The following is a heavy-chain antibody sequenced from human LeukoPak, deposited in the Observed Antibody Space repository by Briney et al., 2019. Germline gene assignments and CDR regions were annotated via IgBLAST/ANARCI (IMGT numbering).Heavy chain of an antibody. Sequence: ASVKVSCKASGYTFTGFYMHWVRQAPGQGLEWMGWINPNSGGTNYAQKFQGRVTMTRDTSISTAYMELSRLRSDDTAVYYCARSGRYYDSSGYTRTADYWGQGTLVTVSS. J-gene: IGHJ4*02. CDR3: ARSGRYYDSSGYTRTADY. D-gene: IGHD3-22*01. CDR2: INPNSGGT. CDR1: GYTFTGFY. V-gene: IGHV1-2*02.